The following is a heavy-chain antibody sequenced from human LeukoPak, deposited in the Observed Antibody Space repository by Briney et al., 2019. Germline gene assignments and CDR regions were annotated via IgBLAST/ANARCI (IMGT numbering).Heavy chain of an antibody. CDR1: IGSLNSYF. Sequence: SETLSLTCTVSIGSLNSYFWTWVRQPAGKGLEWIGRVSDTGRAYYNPSLESRVTISLDTSKNQFSLKVTSVTAADTAVYYCARGKEMTRTSGCYSFDFWGQGTLITVSS. J-gene: IGHJ4*02. V-gene: IGHV4-4*07. D-gene: IGHD5-24*01. CDR2: VSDTGRA. CDR3: ARGKEMTRTSGCYSFDF.